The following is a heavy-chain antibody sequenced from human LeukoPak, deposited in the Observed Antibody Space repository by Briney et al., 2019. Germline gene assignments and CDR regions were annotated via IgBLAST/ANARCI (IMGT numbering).Heavy chain of an antibody. CDR1: GLTFSTSG. CDR3: ATETNGRHYDY. D-gene: IGHD1-14*01. Sequence: GGSLRLSCTASGLTFSTSGFNWVRQAPGKGLEWVASIGPTGSDRYHADSIKGRFTISRDNANNFLYLRMNSLRAEDTAVYYCATETNGRHYDYWGQGTLLTVSS. V-gene: IGHV3-21*06. CDR2: IGPTGSDR. J-gene: IGHJ4*02.